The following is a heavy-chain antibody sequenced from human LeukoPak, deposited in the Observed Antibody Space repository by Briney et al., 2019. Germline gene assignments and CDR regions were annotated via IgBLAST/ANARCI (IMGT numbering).Heavy chain of an antibody. CDR1: GGSFSGYY. CDR3: ARAVSGRFDY. D-gene: IGHD6-19*01. V-gene: IGHV4-59*08. Sequence: TSSETLSLTCAVYGGSFSGYYWSWIRQPPGKGLEWTGYIYYSGSTNYNPSLNSRVTISVDTSKNQFSLGLSSVTAADTAIYYCARAVSGRFDYWGQGTLVTVSS. CDR2: IYYSGST. J-gene: IGHJ4*02.